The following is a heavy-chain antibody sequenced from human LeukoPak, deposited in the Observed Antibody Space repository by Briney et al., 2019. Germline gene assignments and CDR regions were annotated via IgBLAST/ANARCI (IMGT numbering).Heavy chain of an antibody. CDR1: GFTFSDYY. D-gene: IGHD6-13*01. CDR3: ARVAAAGLNWFDP. V-gene: IGHV3-11*01. J-gene: IGHJ5*02. Sequence: PGGSLRLSCAASGFTFSDYYMSWIRQAPGKGLEWVSYISSSGSTIYCADSMKGRFTISRDNAKNSLYLQMNSLRAEDTAVYYCARVAAAGLNWFDPWGQGTLVTVSS. CDR2: ISSSGSTI.